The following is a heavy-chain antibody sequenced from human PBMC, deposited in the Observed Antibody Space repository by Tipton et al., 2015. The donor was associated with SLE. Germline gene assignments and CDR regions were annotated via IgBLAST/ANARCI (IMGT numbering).Heavy chain of an antibody. CDR2: IYYSGST. J-gene: IGHJ3*02. V-gene: IGHV4-59*01. D-gene: IGHD3-16*01. Sequence: TLSLTCTVSGESISSAYWSWIRQPPGKELQWIGYIYYSGSTNYNPSLKSRVTISVDTSKNQFSLKLRSVTAADTAVYYCARDGEGGSRGAFEIWGEGIKV. CDR1: GESISSAY. CDR3: ARDGEGGSRGAFEI.